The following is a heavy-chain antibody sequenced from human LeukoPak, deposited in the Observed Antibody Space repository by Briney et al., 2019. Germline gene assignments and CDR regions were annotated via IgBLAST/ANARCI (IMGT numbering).Heavy chain of an antibody. D-gene: IGHD6-19*01. CDR2: ISSSGGTR. CDR3: ATLTVASSFDY. J-gene: IGHJ4*02. CDR1: GFAFGVYE. Sequence: GGSLRLSCAASGFAFGVYEMYWVRQAPGKGLEWVSYISSSGGTRYYADSVKGRFTISRDNAKNSLYLQMNSLRAEDTAVYYCATLTVASSFDYWGQGTLVTVSS. V-gene: IGHV3-48*03.